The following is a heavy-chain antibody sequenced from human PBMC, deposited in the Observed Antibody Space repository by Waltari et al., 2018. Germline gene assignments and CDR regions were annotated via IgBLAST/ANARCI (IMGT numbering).Heavy chain of an antibody. CDR1: GFTFSSYG. D-gene: IGHD3-22*01. V-gene: IGHV3-30*18. CDR2: ISYDGSNK. Sequence: QVQLVESGGGVVQPGRSLRLSCAASGFTFSSYGMHWVRQAPGKGLEWVAVISYDGSNKYYADSVKGRFTISRDNSKNTLYLQMNSLRAEDTAVYYCAKEVVVVITVFDYWGQGTLVTVSS. CDR3: AKEVVVVITVFDY. J-gene: IGHJ4*02.